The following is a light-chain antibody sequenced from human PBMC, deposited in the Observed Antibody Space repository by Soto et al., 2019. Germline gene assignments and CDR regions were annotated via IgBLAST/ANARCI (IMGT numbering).Light chain of an antibody. CDR3: QSSDSSGRYPYV. V-gene: IGLV3-25*02. CDR1: ALPKQY. J-gene: IGLJ1*01. Sequence: SYELTQPPSVSVSPGQTARITCSGDALPKQYAYWYQQKPGQAPVVVIYKDNGRPSGILERFSGSSSGTTVTLTISGVQAEDEAYYYCQSSDSSGRYPYVFGTGTKVTVL. CDR2: KDN.